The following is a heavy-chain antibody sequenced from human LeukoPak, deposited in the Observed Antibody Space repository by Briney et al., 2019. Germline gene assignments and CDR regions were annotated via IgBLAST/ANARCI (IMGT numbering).Heavy chain of an antibody. CDR3: ARERAQYSVAADY. V-gene: IGHV1-18*01. D-gene: IGHD2-15*01. J-gene: IGHJ4*02. CDR1: GYTFTSYG. CDR2: ISAYNGNT. Sequence: ASVKLSCKASGYTFTSYGISWVRQAPGQGLEWMGWISAYNGNTIDAQKLQGRVTMTTDTSTSTAYMELRSLRSDDTAVYYCARERAQYSVAADYWGQGTLVTVSS.